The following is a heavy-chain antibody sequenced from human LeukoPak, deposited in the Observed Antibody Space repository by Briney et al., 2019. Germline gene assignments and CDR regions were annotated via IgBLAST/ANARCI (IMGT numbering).Heavy chain of an antibody. J-gene: IGHJ3*02. CDR2: IYYSGST. Sequence: PSETLSLTCTVSGGSISSGDYYWSWIRQPPGKGLEWIGYIYYSGSTYYNPPLKSRVTISVDTSKNQFSLKLSSVTAADTAVYYCAREVDPAAPSAHFDIWGQGTMVTVSS. V-gene: IGHV4-30-4*08. D-gene: IGHD2-2*01. CDR3: AREVDPAAPSAHFDI. CDR1: GGSISSGDYY.